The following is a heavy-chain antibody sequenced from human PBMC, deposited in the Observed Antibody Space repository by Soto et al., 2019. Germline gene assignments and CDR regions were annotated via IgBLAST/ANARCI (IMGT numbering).Heavy chain of an antibody. Sequence: ETLSLTCSVSGTSVSNYYWSWIRQPAGKGLEHIGRIYTSGSTSYNPSLKSRVTMSMDTSQTQIYLNLTSVTAADTAVYYCARGGIQLSYAFDYWGQGIQVTVSS. CDR1: GTSVSNYY. CDR2: IYTSGST. V-gene: IGHV4-4*07. CDR3: ARGGIQLSYAFDY. J-gene: IGHJ4*02. D-gene: IGHD5-18*01.